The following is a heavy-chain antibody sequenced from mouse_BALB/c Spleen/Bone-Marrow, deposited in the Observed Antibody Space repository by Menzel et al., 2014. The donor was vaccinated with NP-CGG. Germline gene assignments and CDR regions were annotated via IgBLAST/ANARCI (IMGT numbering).Heavy chain of an antibody. Sequence: QFQLQQSGAELVRPGTSVKVSCKASGYAFTNYLIEWVKQRPGQGLEWIGVINPGSGGTNYNEKFKGKATLTADKSSSTAYMQLSSLTSDDSAVYFCARWDYAMDYWGQGTSVAVSS. CDR2: INPGSGGT. J-gene: IGHJ4*01. CDR1: GYAFTNYL. V-gene: IGHV1-54*01. CDR3: ARWDYAMDY.